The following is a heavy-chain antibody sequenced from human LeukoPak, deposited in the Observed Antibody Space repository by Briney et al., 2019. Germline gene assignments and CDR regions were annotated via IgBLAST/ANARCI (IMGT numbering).Heavy chain of an antibody. CDR1: GLTFSTSG. V-gene: IGHV3-23*01. J-gene: IGHJ4*02. CDR3: ARDPGVVAFHYFDF. D-gene: IGHD3-3*01. Sequence: GGSLRLSCTASGLTFSTSGFNWVRQAPGKGLEWVSAIGGRGGSTYYADSVKGRFTISRDNSKNTLYLQMNSLRAEDTALYYCARDPGVVAFHYFDFWGQGTLVTVSS. CDR2: IGGRGGST.